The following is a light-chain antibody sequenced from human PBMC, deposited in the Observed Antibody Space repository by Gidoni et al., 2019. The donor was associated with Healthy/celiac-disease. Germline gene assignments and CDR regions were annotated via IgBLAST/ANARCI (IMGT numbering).Light chain of an antibody. V-gene: IGKV3-11*01. CDR2: DAS. CDR3: QQRSNWPST. J-gene: IGKJ1*01. CDR1: QSVSSY. Sequence: EIVLTPSPATLSLSPGERATLSCRASQSVSSYLDWYQQKPGQAPRLLIYDASNRATGIPARFSGSGSGTDFTLTISSLEPEDFAVYYCQQRSNWPSTFGQGTKVEIK.